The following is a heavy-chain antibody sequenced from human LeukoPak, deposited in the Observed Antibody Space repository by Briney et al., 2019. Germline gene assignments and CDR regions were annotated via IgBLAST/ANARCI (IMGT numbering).Heavy chain of an antibody. CDR3: ARARIVVVPPEISPGSYYMDV. D-gene: IGHD2-2*01. V-gene: IGHV3-48*04. CDR2: ISGSSSTI. J-gene: IGHJ6*03. CDR1: GFTFGTYS. Sequence: PGGSLRLSCAASGFTFGTYSMNWVRQAPGKGLEWVSYISGSSSTIYFADSVKARFTISRDNAKKSLYLQVNSMRAEDTAVYYCARARIVVVPPEISPGSYYMDVWGKGTTVTVTS.